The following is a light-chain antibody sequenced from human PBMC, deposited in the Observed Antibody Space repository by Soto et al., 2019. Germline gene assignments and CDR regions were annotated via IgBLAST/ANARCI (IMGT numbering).Light chain of an antibody. CDR1: SRDVGSYNL. CDR3: SSYTTTSTLV. Sequence: QSVLTQPRSVSGSPGQSVTISCTGTSRDVGSYNLVSWYQQRPGEAPKLIISEVRNRPSGISYRFTGSKSGNTASLTISGLQAEDEADYYCSSYTTTSTLVFGGGTKVTVL. V-gene: IGLV2-14*01. CDR2: EVR. J-gene: IGLJ3*02.